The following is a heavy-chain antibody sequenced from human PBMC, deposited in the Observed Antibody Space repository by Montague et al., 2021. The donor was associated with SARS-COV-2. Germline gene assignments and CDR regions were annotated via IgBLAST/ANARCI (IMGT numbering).Heavy chain of an antibody. J-gene: IGHJ4*02. V-gene: IGHV2-70*01. Sequence: PALVKPTQTLTLTCTFSGFSLSTSGMCVSWIRQPPGKALEWLALIDWDDDKYYSTSLKTRLTVSKDTSKNQVVLTMTNMDPVDTATYYCARGRYGGNRGYYFDYWGQGTLVTVSS. CDR1: GFSLSTSGMC. D-gene: IGHD4-23*01. CDR2: IDWDDDK. CDR3: ARGRYGGNRGYYFDY.